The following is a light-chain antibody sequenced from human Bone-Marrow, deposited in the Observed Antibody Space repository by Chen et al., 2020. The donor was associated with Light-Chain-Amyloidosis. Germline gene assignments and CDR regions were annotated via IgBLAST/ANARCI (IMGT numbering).Light chain of an antibody. V-gene: IGLV1-47*01. CDR1: SSNIGSSY. CDR3: AAWDDSLSGPV. Sequence: QSVLTQSSSASVTPGQRFTISCSGSSSNIGSSYVSWYQHFPGTAPKLLIYRNNQRPSGVPDRFSGSKSDTSASLAISGLRSEDEADYYCAAWDDSLSGPVFGGGTKLTVL. J-gene: IGLJ3*02. CDR2: RNN.